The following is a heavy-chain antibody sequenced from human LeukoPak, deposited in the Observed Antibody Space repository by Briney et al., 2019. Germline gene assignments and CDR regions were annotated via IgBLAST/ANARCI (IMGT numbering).Heavy chain of an antibody. CDR1: GGSMRTYY. CDR2: IYYSGST. CDR3: ARVTLIVVVAWFDP. J-gene: IGHJ5*02. V-gene: IGHV4-59*01. D-gene: IGHD2-2*01. Sequence: SETLSLTCTVSGGSMRTYYWSWIRQPPGKGLEWIGYIYYSGSTNYNPSLKSRVTISVDMSKNQFSLKLSSMTAADTAVYYCARVTLIVVVAWFDPWGQGTLVTVSS.